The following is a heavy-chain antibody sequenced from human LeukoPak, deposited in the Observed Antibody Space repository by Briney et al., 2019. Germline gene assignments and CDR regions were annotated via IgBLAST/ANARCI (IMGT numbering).Heavy chain of an antibody. V-gene: IGHV4-34*01. J-gene: IGHJ4*02. CDR3: ARRGSAMGFHFDY. Sequence: PSETLSLTCAVYGGSFSGYYWSWIRQPPGKGLAWIGEINHSGSTNYNPSLKSRVTISVDTSKNQFSLKLSSVTAADTAVYYCARRGSAMGFHFDYWGQGTLVTVSS. CDR2: INHSGST. D-gene: IGHD2-2*01. CDR1: GGSFSGYY.